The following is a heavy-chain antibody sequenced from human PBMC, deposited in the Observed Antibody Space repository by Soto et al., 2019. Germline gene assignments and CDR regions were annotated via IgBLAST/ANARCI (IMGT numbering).Heavy chain of an antibody. CDR1: VFTFSIFA. CDR2: ISGSGGST. Sequence: XGSLRLSCASSVFTFSIFAMSWVRQSPGKGLEWVSTISGSGGSTYYADAVKGRFSISRDNSMGTLYLQMKSLRVEDTAIYYCAKAVSVGSIVDLGDWGQGTLVTVSS. D-gene: IGHD1-26*01. CDR3: AKAVSVGSIVDLGD. J-gene: IGHJ1*01. V-gene: IGHV3-23*01.